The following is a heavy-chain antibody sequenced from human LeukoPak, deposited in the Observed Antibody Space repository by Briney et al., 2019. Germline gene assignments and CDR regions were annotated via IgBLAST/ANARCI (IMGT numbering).Heavy chain of an antibody. Sequence: SETLSLTCTVSGGSISSGDYYWSWIRQPPGKGLEWIGYIYYSGSTYYNPSLKSRVTISVDTSKNQFSLKLSSVTAADTAVYYCAREGPKKTAAGGAQADYWGQGTLVTVSS. J-gene: IGHJ4*02. CDR2: IYYSGST. V-gene: IGHV4-30-4*01. D-gene: IGHD6-13*01. CDR1: GGSISSGDYY. CDR3: AREGPKKTAAGGAQADY.